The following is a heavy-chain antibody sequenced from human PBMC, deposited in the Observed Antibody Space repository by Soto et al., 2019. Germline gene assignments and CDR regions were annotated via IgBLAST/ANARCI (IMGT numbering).Heavy chain of an antibody. CDR1: GFTFSSYA. D-gene: IGHD6-13*01. CDR2: ISYDGSNK. CDR3: ARDRRAAAGRIDYGMDV. Sequence: QVQLVESGGGVVQPGRSLRLSCAASGFTFSSYAMHWVRQAPGKGLEWVAVISYDGSNKYYADSVKGRFNISRDNSKNTLYLQMNSLKAEDKAVYYCARDRRAAAGRIDYGMDVWGQGTTVTVSS. J-gene: IGHJ6*02. V-gene: IGHV3-30-3*01.